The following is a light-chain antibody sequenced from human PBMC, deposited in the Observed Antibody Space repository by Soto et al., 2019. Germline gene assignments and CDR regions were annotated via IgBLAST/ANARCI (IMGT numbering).Light chain of an antibody. Sequence: EIVLTQSPDTLSVFRGEGDPLSGRASQSVNSNYLAWYQQHPGQPPRLLIYGISTRATGIPARFSGSGSGTEFSLTISSLQSEDFAVYYCQQYSKWPITFGQGTRLEIK. V-gene: IGKV3-15*01. J-gene: IGKJ5*01. CDR1: QSVNSN. CDR3: QQYSKWPIT. CDR2: GIS.